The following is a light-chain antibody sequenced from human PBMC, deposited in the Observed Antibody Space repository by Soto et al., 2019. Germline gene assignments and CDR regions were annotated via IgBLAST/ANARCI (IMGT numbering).Light chain of an antibody. V-gene: IGKV3-20*01. J-gene: IGKJ2*01. CDR2: GAF. CDR1: QTLRRPS. Sequence: DIVLTQSPGTLSLSAGESATLSCKASQTLRRPSLAWYQQKPGQTPRLLISGAFTRAAGIPDRFSGSATGTDFTLTITRLEPEDSAVYYCQQYNNWPPYTFGQGTKLEIK. CDR3: QQYNNWPPYT.